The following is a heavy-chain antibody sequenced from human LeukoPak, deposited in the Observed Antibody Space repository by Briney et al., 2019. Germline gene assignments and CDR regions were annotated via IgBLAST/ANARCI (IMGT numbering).Heavy chain of an antibody. V-gene: IGHV4-34*01. J-gene: IGHJ5*02. CDR2: INHSGST. Sequence: PSETLSLTCAVYGGSFSGYYWSWIRQPPGKGLEWIGEINHSGSTNYNPSLKSRVAISLDTSKNQFSLNLNSVTAADTAVYYCARGLATYSSWYWAVWFDPWAREPWSPSPQ. D-gene: IGHD6-13*01. CDR1: GGSFSGYY. CDR3: ARGLATYSSWYWAVWFDP.